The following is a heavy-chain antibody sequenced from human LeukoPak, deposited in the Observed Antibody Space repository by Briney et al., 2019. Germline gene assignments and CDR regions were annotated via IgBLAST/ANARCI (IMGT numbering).Heavy chain of an antibody. V-gene: IGHV3-30*02. CDR1: GFTFSSYG. D-gene: IGHD2-2*01. CDR2: IRHDGSEK. CDR3: AKADGDAPFQY. J-gene: IGHJ4*02. Sequence: GGSLRLSCAASGFTFSSYGMHWVRQAPGNGLEWVAFIRHDGSEKHYADSVKGRFTISRDNSKNTLYLQMNSLRPDDTAVYYCAKADGDAPFQYWGQGTLVSVSS.